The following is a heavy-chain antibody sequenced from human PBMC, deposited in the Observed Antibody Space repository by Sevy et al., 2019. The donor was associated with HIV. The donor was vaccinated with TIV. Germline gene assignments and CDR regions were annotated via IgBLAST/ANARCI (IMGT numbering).Heavy chain of an antibody. J-gene: IGHJ4*02. CDR3: TIHYYDSSGYYLGRRVLNY. CDR2: IRSKANSYAT. V-gene: IGHV3-73*01. D-gene: IGHD3-22*01. CDR1: GFTFSGSA. Sequence: GGSLRLSCAASGFTFSGSAMHWVRQASGKGLEWVGRIRSKANSYATAYAASVKGRFTISRDDSKNTAYLQMNSLKTKETAVYYCTIHYYDSSGYYLGRRVLNYWGQGTLVTVSS.